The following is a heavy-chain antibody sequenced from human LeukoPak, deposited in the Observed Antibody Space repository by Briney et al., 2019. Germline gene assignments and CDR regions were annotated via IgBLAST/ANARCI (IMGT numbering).Heavy chain of an antibody. V-gene: IGHV3-30-3*01. CDR2: ISYDGSNK. J-gene: IGHJ4*02. Sequence: PGGSLRLSCAASGFTFSSYAIHWVRQAPGKGLEWVAVISYDGSNKYYADSVEGRFTISRDNSKNTLYLQMNSLRGEDTAVYYCAREVRWLPGYWGQGTLVTVSP. CDR1: GFTFSSYA. D-gene: IGHD5-24*01. CDR3: AREVRWLPGY.